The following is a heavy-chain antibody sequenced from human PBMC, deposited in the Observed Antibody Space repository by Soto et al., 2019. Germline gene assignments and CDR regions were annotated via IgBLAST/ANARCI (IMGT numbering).Heavy chain of an antibody. CDR3: AREGYCSSNSCYSFDY. D-gene: IGHD2-2*01. V-gene: IGHV3-64*01. CDR2: ISSNGGST. CDR1: GFTFSRYA. Sequence: EVPLVESGGGLVQPGGSLRLSFAASGFTFSRYAMHWVRQAPGKGLEYVSAISSNGGSTYYANSVKGRFTISRDNSQYTLVLQVGSLRAEDMAVYYCAREGYCSSNSCYSFDYWGQGTLVTVSS. J-gene: IGHJ4*02.